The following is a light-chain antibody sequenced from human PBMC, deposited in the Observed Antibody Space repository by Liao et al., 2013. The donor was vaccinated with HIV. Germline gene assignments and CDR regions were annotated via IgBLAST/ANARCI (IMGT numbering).Light chain of an antibody. CDR3: QVWDASTDHRV. Sequence: SYELTQPPSVSVAPGKTARITCGGNNIGSKSVHWYQQKPGQAPVLVINYDSDRPSGIPERFSGSNSGNTAALSISGVEAVDEADYYCQVWDASTDHRVFGGGTKLTVL. V-gene: IGLV3-21*04. CDR1: NIGSKS. J-gene: IGLJ3*02. CDR2: YDS.